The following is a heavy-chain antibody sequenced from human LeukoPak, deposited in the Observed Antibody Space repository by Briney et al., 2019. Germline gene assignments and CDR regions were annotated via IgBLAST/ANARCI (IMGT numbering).Heavy chain of an antibody. CDR1: GYSFTCYG. CDR3: ARGLPTSDSTFDY. V-gene: IGHV1-18*01. CDR2: IIAYNGNT. Sequence: ASVTLCCKASGYSFTCYGIAWERQAPGQGIEWMGWIIAYNGNTNYAQKLQGRVTMTTDSSTTTAYLELRSLTSADTAVYYCARGLPTSDSTFDYWGQGTLVTVSS. J-gene: IGHJ4*02. D-gene: IGHD2-21*02.